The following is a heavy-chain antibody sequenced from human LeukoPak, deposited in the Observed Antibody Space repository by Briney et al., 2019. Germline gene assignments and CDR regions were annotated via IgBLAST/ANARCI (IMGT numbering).Heavy chain of an antibody. CDR1: GDSVSNNVVA. CDR3: AREVGSAYY. V-gene: IGHV6-1*01. D-gene: IGHD2-2*01. Sequence: SQTLSLTCAISGDSVSNNVVAWNWIRQSPSRGLEWLGRTYYRSKWYNDYALSVQSRNTINPDTSKNQFSLHLNSVTPEDTAVYYCAREVGSAYYWGQGTLVTVSS. J-gene: IGHJ4*02. CDR2: TYYRSKWYN.